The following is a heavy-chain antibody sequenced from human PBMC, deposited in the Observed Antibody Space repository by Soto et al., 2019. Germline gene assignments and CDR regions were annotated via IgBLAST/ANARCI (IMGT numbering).Heavy chain of an antibody. CDR2: INHSGST. Sequence: KPSETLSLTCAVYGGSFSGYYWSWIRQPPGKGLEWIGEINHSGSTNYNPSLKSRVTISVDTSKNQFSLKLSSVTAADTAVYYCARGWLSSSRVDYWGQGTLVTVSS. CDR1: GGSFSGYY. D-gene: IGHD6-13*01. CDR3: ARGWLSSSRVDY. J-gene: IGHJ4*02. V-gene: IGHV4-34*01.